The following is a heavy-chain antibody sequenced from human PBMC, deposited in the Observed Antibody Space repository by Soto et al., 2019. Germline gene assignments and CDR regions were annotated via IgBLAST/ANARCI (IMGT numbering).Heavy chain of an antibody. D-gene: IGHD6-25*01. CDR1: GFTFSSYA. Sequence: SLRLSCAASGFTFSSYAMSWVRQAPGKGLEWVSAISGSGGSTYYADSVKGRFTISRDNSKNTLYLQMNSLRAEDTAVYYCAKGTPRIAAVGYYYYGMDVWGQGTTVTVSS. J-gene: IGHJ6*02. CDR2: ISGSGGST. V-gene: IGHV3-23*01. CDR3: AKGTPRIAAVGYYYYGMDV.